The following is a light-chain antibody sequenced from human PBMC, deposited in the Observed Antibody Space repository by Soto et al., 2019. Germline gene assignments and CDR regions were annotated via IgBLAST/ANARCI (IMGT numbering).Light chain of an antibody. V-gene: IGKV3-20*01. Sequence: NLLTQSPGTLSLSPGERATLSCGASQGVNGNYLAWYQQKPGQPPRLLMYGASNRAPGIPDRFSGSGSETDFTLTITRLEPEDFAVYYCQDYGSSRTCGQGTKVEMK. J-gene: IGKJ1*01. CDR1: QGVNGNY. CDR3: QDYGSSRT. CDR2: GAS.